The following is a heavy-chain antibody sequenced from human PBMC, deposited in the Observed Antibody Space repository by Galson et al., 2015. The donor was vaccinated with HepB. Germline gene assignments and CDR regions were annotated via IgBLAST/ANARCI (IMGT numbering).Heavy chain of an antibody. V-gene: IGHV3-48*02. CDR1: GFTFSSYS. D-gene: IGHD3-22*01. Sequence: SLRLSCAASGFTFSSYSMNWVRQAPGKGLEWVSYISSSSSTIYYADSVKGRFTIPRDNAKNSLYLQMNSLRDEDTAVYYCARDFLDYYDSSGKALDYWGQGTLVTVSS. CDR3: ARDFLDYYDSSGKALDY. J-gene: IGHJ4*02. CDR2: ISSSSSTI.